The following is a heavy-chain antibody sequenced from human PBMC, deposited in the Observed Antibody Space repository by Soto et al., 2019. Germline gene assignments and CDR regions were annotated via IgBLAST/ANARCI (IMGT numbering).Heavy chain of an antibody. Sequence: PGGSLRLSCAASGFTFSSYAMSWVRQAPGKGLEWVSAISGSGGSTYYADSVKGRFTISRDNSKNTLYLQMNSLRAEDTAVYYYANTIVATIGPHFYGMDVWGQGTTVTVSS. D-gene: IGHD5-12*01. CDR1: GFTFSSYA. J-gene: IGHJ6*02. CDR3: ANTIVATIGPHFYGMDV. CDR2: ISGSGGST. V-gene: IGHV3-23*01.